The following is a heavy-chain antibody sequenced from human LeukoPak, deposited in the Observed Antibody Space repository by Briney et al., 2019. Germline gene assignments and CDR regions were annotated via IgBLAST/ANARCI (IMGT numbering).Heavy chain of an antibody. J-gene: IGHJ3*01. D-gene: IGHD1-7*01. CDR1: GYTFIDYF. V-gene: IGHV1-2*02. CDR2: INPNSGVT. CDR3: VRAVSGTLGGAFDV. Sequence: ASVKVSCKASGYTFIDYFIHWMRQTPGQGLEWLGWINPNSGVTRYAQKFQDRVTMTRDTAAYMELSSLKSDDTAVYYCVRAVSGTLGGAFDVWGQGTAVTVSS.